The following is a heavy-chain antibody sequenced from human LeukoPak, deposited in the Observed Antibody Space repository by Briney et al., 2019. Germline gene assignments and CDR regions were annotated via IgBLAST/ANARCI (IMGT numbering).Heavy chain of an antibody. CDR3: AKDDDDFWSGYSHFDY. J-gene: IGHJ4*02. D-gene: IGHD3-3*01. CDR2: ISYDGSNK. CDR1: GFTFSSYG. V-gene: IGHV3-30*18. Sequence: PGGSLRLSCAASGFTFSSYGMHWVRQAPGKGLEWVAVISYDGSNKYYADSVKGRFTISRDNSKNTLYLQMNSLRAEDTAVYYCAKDDDDFWSGYSHFDYWGQGTLVTVSS.